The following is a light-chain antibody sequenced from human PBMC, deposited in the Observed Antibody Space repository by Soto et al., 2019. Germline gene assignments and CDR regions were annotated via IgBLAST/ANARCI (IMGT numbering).Light chain of an antibody. V-gene: IGLV2-14*01. Sequence: QSALTQPASVSGSPGQSITISCTGTSSDIGTYNSVSWYQHHPGKAPKLLIFEVIDRPSGVPDRFSGSKSGNTASLTISGLQPEDEADYYCCSYTSTYTLVFGGGTKLTVL. CDR3: CSYTSTYTLV. CDR2: EVI. CDR1: SSDIGTYNS. J-gene: IGLJ3*02.